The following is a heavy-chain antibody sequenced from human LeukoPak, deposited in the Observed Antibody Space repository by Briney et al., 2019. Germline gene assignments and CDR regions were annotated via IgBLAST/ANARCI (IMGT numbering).Heavy chain of an antibody. Sequence: PEGSLRLSCTVSGFTVSSNSMSWVRQAPGKGLEWVSFIYTTGNTHNSDSVKGRFTISRDSSKNTLYLQMNSLRAEDTALYYCAKGSSEYFDWSALDYWGQGTLVTVSS. CDR1: GFTVSSNS. V-gene: IGHV3-53*05. D-gene: IGHD3-9*01. CDR3: AKGSSEYFDWSALDY. J-gene: IGHJ4*02. CDR2: IYTTGNT.